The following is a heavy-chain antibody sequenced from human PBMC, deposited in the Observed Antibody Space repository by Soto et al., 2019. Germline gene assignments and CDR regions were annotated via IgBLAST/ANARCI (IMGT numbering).Heavy chain of an antibody. V-gene: IGHV3-11*01. CDR1: GFSFSDRY. D-gene: IGHD2-8*01. J-gene: IGHJ4*02. CDR3: VTETQWYFDF. Sequence: QVQLVESGGGLVKPGGSLRLSCAASGFSFSDRYMSWVRQAPGKGLEWVSYIDPTGTNIHYADSVKGRFTISRDNARNSLYLQLNSLGVDDTAVYYCVTETQWYFDFWGQGALVTVSS. CDR2: IDPTGTNI.